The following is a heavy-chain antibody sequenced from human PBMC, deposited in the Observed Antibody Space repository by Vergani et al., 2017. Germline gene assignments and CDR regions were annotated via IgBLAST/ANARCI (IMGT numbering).Heavy chain of an antibody. J-gene: IGHJ6*02. V-gene: IGHV3-23*01. D-gene: IGHD5-12*01. CDR3: AKANPLNSGYDYLYYYHAMDV. CDR2: ISGSGGST. Sequence: EVQLLQSEGDLVQPGGSLRLSCAASGFTFNHYAMNWVRQAPGKGLEWVSGISGSGGSTYYAGSVKGRFTISRDSSKNTLYLQMNSLSAGDTAVYYCAKANPLNSGYDYLYYYHAMDVWGQGTTVTVSS. CDR1: GFTFNHYA.